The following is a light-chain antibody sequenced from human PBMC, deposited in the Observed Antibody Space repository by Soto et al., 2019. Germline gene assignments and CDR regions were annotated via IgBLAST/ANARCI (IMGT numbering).Light chain of an antibody. V-gene: IGKV1-5*03. CDR2: KAS. J-gene: IGKJ4*02. CDR3: QHYEAFAGT. Sequence: DVPMSLSTYSMSGAEGDRVAISCRASQTISSWLALYQQKPGKAPKLLIYKASTLISGVPSRFIGSGSRTEFTVMLCRHQPEAFVPIYEQHYEAFAGTFGAGTKVDIK. CDR1: QTISSW.